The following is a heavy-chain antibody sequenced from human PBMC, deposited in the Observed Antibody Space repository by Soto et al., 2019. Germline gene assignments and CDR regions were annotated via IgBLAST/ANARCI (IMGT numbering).Heavy chain of an antibody. V-gene: IGHV3-74*01. CDR3: ARGPRGLYHHDY. J-gene: IGHJ4*02. CDR2: INMDGTST. Sequence: EVQLVESGGGLVQPGGSLRLSCVASGFTFSGDWMHWVRQAVGKGLVWVSRINMDGTSTNYADSVKGRFTISRDNAKNTLYLQMNSLRVDDTAVYYCARGPRGLYHHDYWGQGALVTVS. D-gene: IGHD2-8*02. CDR1: GFTFSGDW.